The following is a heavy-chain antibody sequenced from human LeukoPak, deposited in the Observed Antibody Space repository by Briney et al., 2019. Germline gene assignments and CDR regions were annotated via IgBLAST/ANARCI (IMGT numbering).Heavy chain of an antibody. CDR1: GFTFSNYA. Sequence: PGGSLRLSCAASGFTFSNYAMSWVRQAPGKGLEWVSLISDSGSSTYYADSVKGQFTISRDNSKNTLYLQMNSLRAEDTAVYYCAKGGGSRNFDYWGQGTLVTVSS. V-gene: IGHV3-23*01. CDR2: ISDSGSST. CDR3: AKGGGSRNFDY. D-gene: IGHD1-26*01. J-gene: IGHJ4*02.